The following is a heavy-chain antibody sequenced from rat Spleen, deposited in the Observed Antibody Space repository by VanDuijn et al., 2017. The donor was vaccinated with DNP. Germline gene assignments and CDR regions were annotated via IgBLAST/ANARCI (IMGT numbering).Heavy chain of an antibody. CDR3: ARPNYDGSYYYSYYFEY. Sequence: QVQLQQSGAELAKPGSSVKISCKASGYTFTSYYISWIKQTTGQGLECIGYINTGSGGTNYNEKFKGKATLTVDKSSSTAFMQLSSLTPDDSAVYYCARPNYDGSYYYSYYFEYWGQGVMVTVSS. D-gene: IGHD1-12*02. J-gene: IGHJ2*01. CDR2: INTGSGGT. CDR1: GYTFTSYY. V-gene: IGHV1-43*01.